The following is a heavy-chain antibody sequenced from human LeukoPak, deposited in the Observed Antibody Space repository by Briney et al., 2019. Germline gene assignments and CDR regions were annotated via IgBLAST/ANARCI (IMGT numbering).Heavy chain of an antibody. CDR1: GFTFSSYA. CDR2: ISYDGSNK. V-gene: IGHV3-30-3*01. Sequence: EGSLRLSCAASGFTFSSYAMHWVRQAPGKGLEWVAVISYDGSNKYYADSVKGRFTISRDNSKNTLYLQMNSLRAEDTAVYYCASLEIVVMVAVPFESNWFDPWGQGTLVTVSS. J-gene: IGHJ5*02. CDR3: ASLEIVVMVAVPFESNWFDP. D-gene: IGHD2-15*01.